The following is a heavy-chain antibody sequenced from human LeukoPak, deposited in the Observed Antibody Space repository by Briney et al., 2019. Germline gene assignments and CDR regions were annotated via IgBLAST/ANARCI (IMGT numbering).Heavy chain of an antibody. CDR1: GFPFIDYS. D-gene: IGHD1-1*01. Sequence: GGSLRLSCTASGFPFIDYSMNWVRQAPGKGLEWISYIGIESGNTKYADSVKGRFTISADNAKSSLYLQMNSLRVEDTAVYYCARDHNYAFDNWGQGTLVSVSS. CDR3: ARDHNYAFDN. J-gene: IGHJ4*02. CDR2: IGIESGNT. V-gene: IGHV3-48*04.